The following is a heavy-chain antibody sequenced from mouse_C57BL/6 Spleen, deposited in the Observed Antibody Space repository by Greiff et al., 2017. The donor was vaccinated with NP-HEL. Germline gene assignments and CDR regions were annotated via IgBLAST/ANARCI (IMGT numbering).Heavy chain of an antibody. J-gene: IGHJ2*01. CDR3: ARGEITTVEYYFDY. Sequence: QVQLQQPGAELVKPGASVKMSCKASGYTFTSYWITWVKQRPGQGLEWIGDIYPGSGSTNYNEKFKSKATLTVDTSSSTAYMQLSSLTSEDSAVYYGARGEITTVEYYFDYWGQGTTLTVSS. V-gene: IGHV1-55*01. D-gene: IGHD1-1*01. CDR1: GYTFTSYW. CDR2: IYPGSGST.